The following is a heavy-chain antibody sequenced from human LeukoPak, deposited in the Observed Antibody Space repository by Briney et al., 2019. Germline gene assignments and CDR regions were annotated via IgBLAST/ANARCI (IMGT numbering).Heavy chain of an antibody. CDR2: IKRETDGGTI. CDR1: GFTLNNAW. V-gene: IGHV3-15*01. CDR3: TTDRYYDNSELQFQH. D-gene: IGHD3-22*01. J-gene: IGHJ1*01. Sequence: GGSLRLSCAASGFTLNNAWMSWVRQAPGKGLEWLGRIKRETDGGTIDYAAPVKGRFTISRDDSRITLYLQMDSLKIEDTAVYYCTTDRYYDNSELQFQHWGQGTLVTVPS.